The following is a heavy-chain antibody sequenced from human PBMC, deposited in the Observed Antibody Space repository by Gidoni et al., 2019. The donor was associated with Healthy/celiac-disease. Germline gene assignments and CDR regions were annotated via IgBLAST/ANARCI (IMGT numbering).Heavy chain of an antibody. Sequence: EVQLLESGGGLVQPGGSLRLSCSASGFTFSSNAMSWVRQAPGKGLEWVSAIIGSGGSTYYADSVKGRFTISRDNSKNTLYLQMNSLRGEDTAVYYWAKGWDFDGSGSFDYWGQGTLVTVSS. CDR1: GFTFSSNA. CDR2: IIGSGGST. J-gene: IGHJ4*02. D-gene: IGHD3-9*01. V-gene: IGHV3-23*01. CDR3: AKGWDFDGSGSFDY.